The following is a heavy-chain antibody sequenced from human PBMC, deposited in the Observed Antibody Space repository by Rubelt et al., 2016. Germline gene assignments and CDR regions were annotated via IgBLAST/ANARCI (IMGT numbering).Heavy chain of an antibody. CDR1: AFSFSDYK. V-gene: IGHV3-7*01. CDR3: VRGYYDSSDAYSGAF. Sequence: EVHLVESGGGLGKPGGSLRLSCVASAFSFSDYKMNWVRQAPGKGLEWVANIKRDGSAKYYVDTVKGRFPISRDNAKNSMVLQMKSLRAEETAVYYGVRGYYDSSDAYSGAFWGQGALVTVAS. J-gene: IGHJ1*01. CDR2: IKRDGSAK. D-gene: IGHD3-22*01.